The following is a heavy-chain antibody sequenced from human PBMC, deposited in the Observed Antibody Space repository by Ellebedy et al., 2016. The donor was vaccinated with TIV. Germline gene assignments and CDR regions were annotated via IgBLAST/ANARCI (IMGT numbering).Heavy chain of an antibody. CDR1: GGTFSSYA. Sequence: AASVKVSCKASGGTFSSYAISWVRQAPGQGLEWMGGIIPIFGTANYAQKFQGRVTITADESTSTAYMELSSLRSEDTAVYYCASKDIVVVPAANHYYYYGMDVWGQGTTVTVSS. D-gene: IGHD2-2*01. CDR2: IIPIFGTA. J-gene: IGHJ6*02. CDR3: ASKDIVVVPAANHYYYYGMDV. V-gene: IGHV1-69*13.